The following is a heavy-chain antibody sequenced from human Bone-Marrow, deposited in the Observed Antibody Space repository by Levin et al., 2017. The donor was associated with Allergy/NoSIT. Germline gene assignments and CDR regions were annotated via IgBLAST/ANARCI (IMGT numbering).Heavy chain of an antibody. CDR1: GFTFSSYG. D-gene: IGHD6-13*01. V-gene: IGHV3-30*18. CDR2: ISYDGSNK. CDR3: AKQNIAAAGTSDY. J-gene: IGHJ4*02. Sequence: PGESLKISCAASGFTFSSYGMHWVRQAPGKGLEWVAVISYDGSNKYYADSVKGRFTISRDNSKNTLYLQMNSLRAEDTAVYYCAKQNIAAAGTSDYWGQGTLVTVSS.